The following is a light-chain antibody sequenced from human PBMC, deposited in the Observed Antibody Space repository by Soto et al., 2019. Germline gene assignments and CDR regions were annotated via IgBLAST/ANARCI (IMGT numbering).Light chain of an antibody. CDR1: SSNIGSNT. CDR3: AAWDDSLNGVV. V-gene: IGLV1-44*01. Sequence: QSVLTQPPSASGTPGQRVTISCSGSSSNIGSNTVNWYQQLPGTAPKLLIYSNNQRPSGVPDRFSGSKSGTSASLAISGLKSEDGGDYYCAAWDDSLNGVVFGGGTKLTVL. J-gene: IGLJ2*01. CDR2: SNN.